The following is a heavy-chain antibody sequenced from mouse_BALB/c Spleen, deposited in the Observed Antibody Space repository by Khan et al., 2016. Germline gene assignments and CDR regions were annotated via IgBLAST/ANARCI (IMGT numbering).Heavy chain of an antibody. D-gene: IGHD1-1*01. V-gene: IGHV4-1*02. CDR2: INPDSSTI. Sequence: EVKLLESGGGLVQPGGSLKLSCAASGCDFSRYWMSWVRQAPGKGLEWIGEINPDSSTINYTPSLKDKFIISGDNANNTLYLQMSKVRSEDTALYYGARAGYYGYLVNWGQGTLVTVSA. CDR1: GCDFSRYW. CDR3: ARAGYYGYLVN. J-gene: IGHJ3*01.